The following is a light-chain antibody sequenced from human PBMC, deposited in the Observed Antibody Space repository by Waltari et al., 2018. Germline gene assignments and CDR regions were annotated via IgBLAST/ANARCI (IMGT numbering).Light chain of an antibody. CDR3: AAWDDSLSGRV. CDR1: RSNIGSNY. CDR2: RNN. Sequence: QSVLTQPPSASGTPGQRVTISCSGSRSNIGSNYVYWYQQLPGTAPKLLIYRNNQRPSGVPDRFSGSKSGTSASLAISGLRSEDGADYYCAAWDDSLSGRVFGGGTKVTVL. J-gene: IGLJ3*02. V-gene: IGLV1-47*01.